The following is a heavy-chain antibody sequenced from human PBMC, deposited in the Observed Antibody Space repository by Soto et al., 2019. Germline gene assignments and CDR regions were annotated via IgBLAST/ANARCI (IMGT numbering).Heavy chain of an antibody. Sequence: GALRLSCAASGFTFSSYGMHWVRQAPGKGLEWVAVIWYDGSNKYYADSVKGRFTISRDNSKNTLYLQMNSLRAEDTAVYYCARGSDGEATHDYYGMDVWGQWTTVTVSS. J-gene: IGHJ6*02. CDR2: IWYDGSNK. V-gene: IGHV3-33*01. CDR1: GFTFSSYG. CDR3: ARGSDGEATHDYYGMDV. D-gene: IGHD3-10*01.